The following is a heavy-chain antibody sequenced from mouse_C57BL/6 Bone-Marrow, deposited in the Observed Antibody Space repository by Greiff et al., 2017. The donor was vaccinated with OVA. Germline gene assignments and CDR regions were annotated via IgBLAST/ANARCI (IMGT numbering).Heavy chain of an antibody. CDR1: GYTFTSYW. J-gene: IGHJ2*01. Sequence: QVQLQQPGAELVRPGSSVKLSCKASGYTFTSYWMDWVKQRPGQGLEWIGNIYPSDSETHYNQKFKDKATLTVDKSSSTAYMQLSSLTSEAYAVYNCARLSDYYGVDYWGQGTTLTVSS. V-gene: IGHV1-61*01. CDR3: ARLSDYYGVDY. D-gene: IGHD1-2*01. CDR2: IYPSDSET.